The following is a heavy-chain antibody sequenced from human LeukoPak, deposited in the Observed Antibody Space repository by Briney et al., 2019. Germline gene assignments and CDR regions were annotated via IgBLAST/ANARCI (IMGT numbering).Heavy chain of an antibody. CDR1: GGSISRYY. CDR3: ARGSTPEYVDTAMAPYYYYYGMDV. CDR2: IYYSGST. D-gene: IGHD5-18*01. J-gene: IGHJ6*02. Sequence: PSETLSLTCTVSGGSISRYYWSWLRQPPGKGLEWIGYIYYSGSTNYNPSLKSRVTISVDTSKNQFSLKLSSVTAADTAVYYCARGSTPEYVDTAMAPYYYYYGMDVWGQGTTVTVSS. V-gene: IGHV4-59*08.